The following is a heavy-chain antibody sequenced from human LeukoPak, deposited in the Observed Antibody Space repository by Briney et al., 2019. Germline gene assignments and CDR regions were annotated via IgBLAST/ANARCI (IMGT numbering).Heavy chain of an antibody. CDR3: ARDPIGAAPDYFDF. CDR1: GFTFSSYT. V-gene: IGHV3-30*04. D-gene: IGHD6-6*01. Sequence: GGSLRLSCAASGFTFSSYTMHWVRQAPGKGLEWVAVLPLDDITKYYVDSVKGRFTISRDNSKSTLYLQMNSLRAEDTAVYFCARDPIGAAPDYFDFWGQGTLVTVSS. J-gene: IGHJ4*02. CDR2: LPLDDITK.